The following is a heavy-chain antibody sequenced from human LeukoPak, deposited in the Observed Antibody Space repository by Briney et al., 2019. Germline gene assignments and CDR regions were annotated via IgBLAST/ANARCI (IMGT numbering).Heavy chain of an antibody. CDR1: GFTFSSYA. Sequence: GALRLSCAASGFTFSSYAMSWVRQAPGKGLEWVSAISGSGGSTYYADSVKGRFTISRDNSKNTLYLQMNSLRAEDTAVYYCAKGTYYYDSSGYYTYWGQGTLVTVSS. J-gene: IGHJ4*02. CDR2: ISGSGGST. V-gene: IGHV3-23*01. D-gene: IGHD3-22*01. CDR3: AKGTYYYDSSGYYTY.